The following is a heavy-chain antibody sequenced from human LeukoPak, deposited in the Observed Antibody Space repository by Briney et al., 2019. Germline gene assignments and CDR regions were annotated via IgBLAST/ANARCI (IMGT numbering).Heavy chain of an antibody. D-gene: IGHD2-15*01. CDR1: GCTFDDYG. CDR2: INWNGGST. CDR3: AKSGRNYYYYYMDV. J-gene: IGHJ6*03. Sequence: GGSLRLSCAASGCTFDDYGMSWVRQAPGKGLEWVSGINWNGGSTGYADSVKGRFTISRDNAKNSLYLQMNSLRAEDTALYYCAKSGRNYYYYYMDVWGKGTTVTVSS. V-gene: IGHV3-20*04.